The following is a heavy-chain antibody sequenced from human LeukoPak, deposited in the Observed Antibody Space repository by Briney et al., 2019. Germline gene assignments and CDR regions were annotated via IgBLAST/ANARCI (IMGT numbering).Heavy chain of an antibody. CDR2: MNPNSGNT. CDR1: GYTFTSYD. CDR3: ARVGSSGWYENWFDP. Sequence: ASVKVSCKASGYTFTSYDIDWVRQATGQGLEWMGWMNPNSGNTGYAQKFQGRVTMTRNTSISTAYMELSSLRSEDTAVYYCARVGSSGWYENWFDPWGQGTLVTVSS. D-gene: IGHD6-19*01. J-gene: IGHJ5*02. V-gene: IGHV1-8*01.